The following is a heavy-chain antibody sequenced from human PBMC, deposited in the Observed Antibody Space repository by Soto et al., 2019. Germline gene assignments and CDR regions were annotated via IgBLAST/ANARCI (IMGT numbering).Heavy chain of an antibody. V-gene: IGHV1-18*01. J-gene: IGHJ6*02. D-gene: IGHD1-1*01. Sequence: GGSLRLSCAASGFTFSTYGLSWVRQAPGQGLEWMGWVSPYNGNTYYAPGLQGRVTMTTDTSTNTAYMSLRSLRSDDTAIYYCVRGGILEANRPYYYYGLDVWGQGTPVTVSS. CDR3: VRGGILEANRPYYYYGLDV. CDR2: VSPYNGNT. CDR1: GFTFSTYG.